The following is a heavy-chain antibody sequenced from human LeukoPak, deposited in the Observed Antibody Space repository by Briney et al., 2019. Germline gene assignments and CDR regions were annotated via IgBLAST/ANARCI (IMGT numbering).Heavy chain of an antibody. Sequence: GGSLRLSCAASGFTFSSYWMHWVRQAPGKGLVWVSRIHTDGSITNYADSVKGRFTISRDDAKNTLYLQMNSLRAEDTAVYYCARVYVGSSTTYPFDHWGQGTLVTVSS. CDR3: ARVYVGSSTTYPFDH. D-gene: IGHD6-6*01. CDR2: IHTDGSIT. V-gene: IGHV3-74*01. J-gene: IGHJ4*02. CDR1: GFTFSSYW.